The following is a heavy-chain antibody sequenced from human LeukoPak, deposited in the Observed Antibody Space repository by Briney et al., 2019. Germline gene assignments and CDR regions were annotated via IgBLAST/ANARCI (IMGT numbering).Heavy chain of an antibody. J-gene: IGHJ6*02. CDR1: GGSISSYY. CDR2: IYYSGST. CDR3: ARARGYSYGYTYYYGMDV. Sequence: SETLSLTCTVSGGSISSYYWSWTRQPPGKGLEWIGYIYYSGSTNYNPSLKSRVTISVDTSKNQFSLKLSSVTAADTAVYYCARARGYSYGYTYYYGMDVWGQGTTVTVSS. V-gene: IGHV4-59*01. D-gene: IGHD5-18*01.